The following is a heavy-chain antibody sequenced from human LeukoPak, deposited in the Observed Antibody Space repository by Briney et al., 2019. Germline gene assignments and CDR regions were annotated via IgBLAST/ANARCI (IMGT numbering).Heavy chain of an antibody. Sequence: PSETLSLTCAVYGGSFSGYYWSWIRQPPGKGLEWIGEINHSGSTNYNPSLKSRVTISVDTSKNQFSLKLSSVTAADTAVYYCAREGSDYGDYRHDWFDPWGQGTLVTVSS. J-gene: IGHJ5*02. V-gene: IGHV4-34*01. D-gene: IGHD4-17*01. CDR2: INHSGST. CDR3: AREGSDYGDYRHDWFDP. CDR1: GGSFSGYY.